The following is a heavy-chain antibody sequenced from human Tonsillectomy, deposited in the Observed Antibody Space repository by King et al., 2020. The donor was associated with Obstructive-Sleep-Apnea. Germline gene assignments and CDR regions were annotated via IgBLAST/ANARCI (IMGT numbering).Heavy chain of an antibody. CDR3: ARGRITIFGVVIIPNYGMDV. D-gene: IGHD3-3*01. CDR2: IYPGDSDT. CDR1: GYSFTSYW. V-gene: IGHV5-51*01. Sequence: VQLVESGAEVKKPGESLKISCKGSGYSFTSYWIGWVRQMPGKGLEWMGIIYPGDSDTRYSPSFQGQVNISADKSISTAYLQWSSLKASDTATYYCARGRITIFGVVIIPNYGMDVWGQGTTVTVSS. J-gene: IGHJ6*02.